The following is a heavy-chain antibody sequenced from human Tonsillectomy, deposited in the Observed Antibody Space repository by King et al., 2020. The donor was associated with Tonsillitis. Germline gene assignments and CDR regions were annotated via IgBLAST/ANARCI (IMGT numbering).Heavy chain of an antibody. Sequence: EVQLVESGGGLVKPGGSLRLSCAASGFTFSDYSMTWVRQGPGKGLQWVSYISRGTSYKYYADSVKGRFTISRDNAKNSLYLQMNSLRAEDTAVYYCARSRSSTVRDPFDYWGQGTLVTVSS. D-gene: IGHD4-17*01. V-gene: IGHV3-21*01. CDR2: ISRGTSYK. CDR1: GFTFSDYS. CDR3: ARSRSSTVRDPFDY. J-gene: IGHJ4*02.